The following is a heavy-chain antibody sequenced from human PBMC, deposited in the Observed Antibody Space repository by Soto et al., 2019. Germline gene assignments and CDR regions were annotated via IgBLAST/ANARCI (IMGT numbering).Heavy chain of an antibody. CDR1: GYTFTSYD. CDR3: ARGIYGDYASG. D-gene: IGHD4-17*01. Sequence: QVQLVQSGAEVKKPGASVKVSCKASGYTFTSYDINWVRQATGQGLEWMGGLNPNCGKTGYAQKFQGRVTMTRNPSISTGYKELSSLRSEDTAVYYCARGIYGDYASGWGQGTLVTVSS. V-gene: IGHV1-8*01. CDR2: LNPNCGKT. J-gene: IGHJ4*02.